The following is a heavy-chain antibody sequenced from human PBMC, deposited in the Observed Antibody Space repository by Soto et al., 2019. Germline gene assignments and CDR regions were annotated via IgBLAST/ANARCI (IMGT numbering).Heavy chain of an antibody. Sequence: EVQLVESGGGLVQPGGSLRLSCAASGFTLSSYSMHWVRQAPGKGLEWVSYISGSGGTIYYADSVKGRFTISIDYAKNSLSVQMNSLRDEDTAVYFCARETGLRSSGWSYYFDFWGQGTLVTVSS. D-gene: IGHD6-19*01. V-gene: IGHV3-48*02. CDR1: GFTLSSYS. CDR2: ISGSGGTI. J-gene: IGHJ4*02. CDR3: ARETGLRSSGWSYYFDF.